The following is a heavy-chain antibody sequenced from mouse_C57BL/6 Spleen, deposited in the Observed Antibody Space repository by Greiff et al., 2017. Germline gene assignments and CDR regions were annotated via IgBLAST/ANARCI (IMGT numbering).Heavy chain of an antibody. CDR3: AREGANWGAWFAY. CDR2: ISYDGSN. Sequence: EVKLQESGPGLVKPSQSLSLTCSVTGYSITSGYYWNWIRQFPGNKLEWMGYISYDGSNNYNPSLKNRISITRDTSKNQFFLKLNSVTTEDTATYYCAREGANWGAWFAYWGQGTLVTVSA. J-gene: IGHJ3*01. D-gene: IGHD4-1*01. CDR1: GYSITSGYY. V-gene: IGHV3-6*01.